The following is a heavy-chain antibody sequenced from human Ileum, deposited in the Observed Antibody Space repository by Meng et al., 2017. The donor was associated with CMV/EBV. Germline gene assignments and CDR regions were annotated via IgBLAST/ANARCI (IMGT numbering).Heavy chain of an antibody. Sequence: GGSLRLSCAASGFTFSNYWMSWVRQAPGKGLEWVANMKQDGSEQYYVDSVKGRFTISRDNAKNSLYLEMNSLRAEDTAVYYCARGKLGIDYWGQGTLVTVSS. CDR3: ARGKLGIDY. V-gene: IGHV3-7*01. J-gene: IGHJ4*02. D-gene: IGHD7-27*01. CDR1: GFTFSNYW. CDR2: MKQDGSEQ.